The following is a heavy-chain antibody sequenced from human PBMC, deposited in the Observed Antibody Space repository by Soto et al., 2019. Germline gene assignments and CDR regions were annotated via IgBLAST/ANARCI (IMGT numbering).Heavy chain of an antibody. CDR1: GYTFTSSY. CDR2: IKPSGGSA. V-gene: IGHV1-46*01. D-gene: IGHD3-22*01. Sequence: QVQLVQSGAEVKKPGSTVKVSCKASGYTFTSSYIHWVRQAPGQGLEWMGIIKPSGGSAIYAQMFEGRVTLTTDTSTSTVYMELSSLTSEDTAMYYCARGLYSSSYYMWGQGTLVTVSS. J-gene: IGHJ4*02. CDR3: ARGLYSSSYYM.